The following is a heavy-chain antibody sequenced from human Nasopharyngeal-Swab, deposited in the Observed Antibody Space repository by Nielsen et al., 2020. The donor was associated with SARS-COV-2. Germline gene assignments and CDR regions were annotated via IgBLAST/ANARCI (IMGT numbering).Heavy chain of an antibody. Sequence: WIRQPPGKGLEWIGEINHSGSTNYNPSLKSRVTISVDTSKNQFSLKLSSVTAADTAVYYCARGHLLDDFWSGYYIYKTYYYYGMDVWGQGTTGTVSS. D-gene: IGHD3-3*01. J-gene: IGHJ6*02. V-gene: IGHV4-34*01. CDR2: INHSGST. CDR3: ARGHLLDDFWSGYYIYKTYYYYGMDV.